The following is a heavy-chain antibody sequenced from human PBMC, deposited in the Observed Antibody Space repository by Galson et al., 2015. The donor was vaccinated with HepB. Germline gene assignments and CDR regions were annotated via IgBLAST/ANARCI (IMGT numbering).Heavy chain of an antibody. V-gene: IGHV3-30*04. Sequence: SLRLSCAASGFTFSSYAMHWVRQAPGKGLEWVAVILFDGSSKYYADSVKGRFTISRDNSMNTLFLQMNSLRPEDTAEYYCARDSSGNVEMTTGTQLPDYWGQGTLVTVSS. D-gene: IGHD5-24*01. J-gene: IGHJ4*02. CDR3: ARDSSGNVEMTTGTQLPDY. CDR1: GFTFSSYA. CDR2: ILFDGSSK.